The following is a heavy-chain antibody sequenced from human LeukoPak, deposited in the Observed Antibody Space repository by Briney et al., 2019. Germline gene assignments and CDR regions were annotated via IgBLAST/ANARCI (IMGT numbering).Heavy chain of an antibody. J-gene: IGHJ4*02. Sequence: GGSLRLSCAASGFTFSSYGMHWVRQAPGKGLEWVAFIRYDGSNKYYADSVKGRFTISRDNSKNTLYLQMNSLRAEDTAVYYCAKIEFGAMANFGYWGQGTLVTVSS. CDR3: AKIEFGAMANFGY. D-gene: IGHD5-18*01. CDR2: IRYDGSNK. V-gene: IGHV3-30*02. CDR1: GFTFSSYG.